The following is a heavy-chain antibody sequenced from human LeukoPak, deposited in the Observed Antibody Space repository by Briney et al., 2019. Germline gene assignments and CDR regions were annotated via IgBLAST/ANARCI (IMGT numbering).Heavy chain of an antibody. CDR3: ARGIFGALSFDY. CDR1: GYTFTSYG. CDR2: ISAYNGNT. J-gene: IGHJ4*02. V-gene: IGHV1-18*01. Sequence: ASVMVSCKASGYTFTSYGISWVRQAPGQGVEWMGWISAYNGNTNYAQKLQGRLTMTTDTSTSTAYIELRSLRSDDTAVYYCARGIFGALSFDYWGQGTLVTVSS. D-gene: IGHD2/OR15-2a*01.